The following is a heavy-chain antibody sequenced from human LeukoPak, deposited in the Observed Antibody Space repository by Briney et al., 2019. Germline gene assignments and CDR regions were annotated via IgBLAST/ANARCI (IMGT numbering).Heavy chain of an antibody. V-gene: IGHV4-34*01. D-gene: IGHD2-2*01. CDR2: INHSGST. CDR3: ARGQRDIVVVPAAKNYYYYYYMDV. CDR1: GGSFSGYY. Sequence: SETLSLTCAAYGGSFSGYYWSWIRQPPGKGLEWIGEINHSGSTNYNPSLKSRVTISVDTSKNQFSLKLSSVTAADTAVYYCARGQRDIVVVPAAKNYYYYYYMDVWGKGTTVTVSS. J-gene: IGHJ6*03.